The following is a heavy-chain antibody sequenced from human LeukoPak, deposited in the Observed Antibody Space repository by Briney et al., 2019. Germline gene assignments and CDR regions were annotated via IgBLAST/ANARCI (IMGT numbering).Heavy chain of an antibody. V-gene: IGHV1-2*02. D-gene: IGHD6-19*01. CDR2: PNSGGT. Sequence: PNSGGTNYAQNFQGRVTMTRDTSISTAYMELSRLTSDDTAVYYCARDGSGPPPFDYWGQGTLVTVSS. J-gene: IGHJ4*02. CDR3: ARDGSGPPPFDY.